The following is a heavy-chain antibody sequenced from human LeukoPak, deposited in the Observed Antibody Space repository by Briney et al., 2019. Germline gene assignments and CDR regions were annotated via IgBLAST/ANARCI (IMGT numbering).Heavy chain of an antibody. D-gene: IGHD3-22*01. CDR1: GGSFSGYY. V-gene: IGHV4-34*01. J-gene: IGHJ4*02. Sequence: SETLSLTCAVYGGSFSGYYWSWIRQPPGKGLEWIGEINHSGSTNYNPSLKSRVAISVDTSKNQFSLKLSSVTAADTAVYYCARRRYYCDSSGYFALINHYYFDYWGQGTLVTVSS. CDR2: INHSGST. CDR3: ARRRYYCDSSGYFALINHYYFDY.